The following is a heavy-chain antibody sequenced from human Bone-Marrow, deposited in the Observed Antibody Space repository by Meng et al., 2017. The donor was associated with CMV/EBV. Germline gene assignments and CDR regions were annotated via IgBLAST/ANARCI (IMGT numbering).Heavy chain of an antibody. Sequence: GGSLRLSCAASGFTFSSYEMNWVRQAPGKGLEWVSYISSSGSTIYYADSVKGRFTISRDNAKNTLYLQMNSLRAEDTAVYYCAKDYKYQRGMDVWGQGTTVTVSS. CDR2: ISSSGSTI. CDR1: GFTFSSYE. CDR3: AKDYKYQRGMDV. D-gene: IGHD2-2*01. J-gene: IGHJ6*02. V-gene: IGHV3-48*03.